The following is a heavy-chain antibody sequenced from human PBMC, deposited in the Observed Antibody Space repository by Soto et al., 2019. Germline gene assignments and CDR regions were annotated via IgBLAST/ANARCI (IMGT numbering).Heavy chain of an antibody. Sequence: PSETLSLTCAVYGGSFSGYYWSWIRQPPGKGLEWSGEINHSGSTNYNPSLKSRVTISVDTSKNQFSLKLSSVTAADTAVYYCARKKVIILHYYYGMDVWGQGTTVTVSS. D-gene: IGHD3-3*01. J-gene: IGHJ6*02. CDR3: ARKKVIILHYYYGMDV. CDR1: GGSFSGYY. V-gene: IGHV4-34*01. CDR2: INHSGST.